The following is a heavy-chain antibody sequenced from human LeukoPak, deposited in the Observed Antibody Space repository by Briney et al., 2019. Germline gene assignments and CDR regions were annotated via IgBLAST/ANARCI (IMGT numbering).Heavy chain of an antibody. J-gene: IGHJ4*02. V-gene: IGHV3-23*01. Sequence: GGSLRLSCAASGFTFSSYAMSWVRQAPGEGLEWVSAISGSGGSTYYEESVEGRFTISRDNCKNTLYLQMNSLRAEGTAVYYCAKDPSFVVAATLLYVDYWGQGTLVTVSS. CDR2: ISGSGGST. D-gene: IGHD2-15*01. CDR3: AKDPSFVVAATLLYVDY. CDR1: GFTFSSYA.